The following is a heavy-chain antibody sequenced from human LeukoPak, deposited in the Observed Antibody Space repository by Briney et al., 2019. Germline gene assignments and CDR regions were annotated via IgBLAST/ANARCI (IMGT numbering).Heavy chain of an antibody. Sequence: ASVKVSCKASGYTFTGYYIHWVRQAPGQGLEWMGWINPNSGGTNYGEKFQGRVTVTRDTSISTAYMELSSLRSDDTAVYYCARSRVVVDIIGAYWGQGTLVTVSS. J-gene: IGHJ4*02. V-gene: IGHV1-2*02. CDR2: INPNSGGT. D-gene: IGHD3-22*01. CDR1: GYTFTGYY. CDR3: ARSRVVVDIIGAY.